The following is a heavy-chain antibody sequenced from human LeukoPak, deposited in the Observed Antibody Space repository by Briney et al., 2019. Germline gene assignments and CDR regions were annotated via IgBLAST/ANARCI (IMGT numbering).Heavy chain of an antibody. CDR2: ISSRSSTI. Sequence: GGSLRLSCAASVFTFSSYSMNWVRQAPGKGLEWVSYISSRSSTIYYADSVKGRFTISRDNAKNSLYLQMNILRAEDTAVYYCASVPLWSGTSEFDPWGQGTLVTVSS. CDR3: ASVPLWSGTSEFDP. J-gene: IGHJ5*02. CDR1: VFTFSSYS. D-gene: IGHD3-3*01. V-gene: IGHV3-48*01.